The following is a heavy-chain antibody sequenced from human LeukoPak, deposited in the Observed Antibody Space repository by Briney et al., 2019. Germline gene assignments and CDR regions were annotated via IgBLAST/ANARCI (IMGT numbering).Heavy chain of an antibody. D-gene: IGHD5-18*01. V-gene: IGHV4-39*01. J-gene: IGHJ4*02. CDR2: IYYSGST. CDR1: GGSISSSSYY. CDR3: ARRNTAMGSFDY. Sequence: PSETLSLTCTVSGGSISSSSYYWGWIRQPPGKGLEWIGSIYYSGSTYYNPSLKSRVTISVDTTKNQFSLKLSSVTAADTAVYYCARRNTAMGSFDYWGQGTLVTVSS.